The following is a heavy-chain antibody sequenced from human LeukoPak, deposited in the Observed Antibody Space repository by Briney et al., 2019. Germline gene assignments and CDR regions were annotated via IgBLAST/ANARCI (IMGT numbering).Heavy chain of an antibody. V-gene: IGHV3-21*01. Sequence: GGSLRLSCAASGFTFSTYTMNWVRQAPGKGLEWVSSITTSSYIYYADSVKGRFTISRDNAKNSLYLQMNSLRAEDTAVYYCARDPLADADYWGQGTLATVSS. CDR1: GFTFSTYT. CDR2: ITTSSYI. J-gene: IGHJ4*02. CDR3: ARDPLADADY.